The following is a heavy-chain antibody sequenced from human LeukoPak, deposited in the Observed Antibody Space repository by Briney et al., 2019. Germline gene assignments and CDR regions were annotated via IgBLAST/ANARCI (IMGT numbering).Heavy chain of an antibody. CDR2: LHHSGST. CDR3: ARGAGDYAPAFDI. V-gene: IGHV4-34*01. Sequence: SETLSLTCAVYGGSFSGYYWTWIRQSPGKGLEWIGFLHHSGSTNYNPSFKSRVTISVDKSKNQFSLKLSSVTAADTAVYYCARGAGDYAPAFDIWGQGTMVTVSS. CDR1: GGSFSGYY. D-gene: IGHD4-17*01. J-gene: IGHJ3*02.